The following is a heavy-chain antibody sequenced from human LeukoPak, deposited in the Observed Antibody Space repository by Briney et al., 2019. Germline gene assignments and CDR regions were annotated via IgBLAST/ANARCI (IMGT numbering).Heavy chain of an antibody. CDR2: IYSGGST. D-gene: IGHD5-12*01. CDR3: ARERIRGYSGPDAFDI. CDR1: GFTVSSNY. J-gene: IGHJ3*02. Sequence: GGSLRLSCAASGFTVSSNYMSWVRQAPGKGLEWVSVIYSGGSTYYADSVKGRFTISRDNSKNTLYLQMNSLRAEDTAVYYCARERIRGYSGPDAFDIWGQGTMVTVPS. V-gene: IGHV3-53*01.